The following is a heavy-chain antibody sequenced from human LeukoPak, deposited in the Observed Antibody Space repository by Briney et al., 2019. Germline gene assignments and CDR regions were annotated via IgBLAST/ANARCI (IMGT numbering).Heavy chain of an antibody. CDR3: ASYIQQPKEFDY. V-gene: IGHV3-23*01. CDR1: GFTFSSYA. D-gene: IGHD6-13*01. CDR2: IRGSGANT. J-gene: IGHJ4*02. Sequence: GGSLRLSCAASGFTFSSYAMSWVRQAPGRGLEWVSAIRGSGANTYYADSVKGRFTISRDNSKNTLYLQMNSLRAEDTAVYYCASYIQQPKEFDYWGQGALVTVSS.